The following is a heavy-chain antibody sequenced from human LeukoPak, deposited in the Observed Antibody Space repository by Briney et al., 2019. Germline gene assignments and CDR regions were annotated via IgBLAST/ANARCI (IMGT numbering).Heavy chain of an antibody. V-gene: IGHV3-23*01. Sequence: GGSLRLSCAASGFTVSSNYMSWVRQAPGKGLEWVSAISGSGGSTYYADSVRGRFTISRDNSKNTLYLQMNSLRAEDTAVYYCAMGGVTTVFIVHYYYYYMDVWGKGTTVTVSS. CDR2: ISGSGGST. CDR1: GFTVSSNY. CDR3: AMGGVTTVFIVHYYYYYMDV. J-gene: IGHJ6*03. D-gene: IGHD4-11*01.